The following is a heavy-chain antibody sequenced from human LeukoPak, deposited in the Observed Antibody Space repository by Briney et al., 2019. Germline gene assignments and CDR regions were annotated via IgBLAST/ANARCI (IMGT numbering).Heavy chain of an antibody. V-gene: IGHV1-69*13. Sequence: SVKVSCKASGGTFSSYAISWVRQAPGQGLEWMGGIIPIFGTANYAQKFQGRVTITADESTSTAYMEPSSLRSEDTAVYYCARERDYGSGSLYWFDPWGQGTLVTVSS. D-gene: IGHD3-10*01. CDR3: ARERDYGSGSLYWFDP. CDR2: IIPIFGTA. J-gene: IGHJ5*02. CDR1: GGTFSSYA.